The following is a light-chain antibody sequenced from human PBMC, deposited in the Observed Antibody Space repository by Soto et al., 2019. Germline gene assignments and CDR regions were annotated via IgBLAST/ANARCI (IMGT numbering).Light chain of an antibody. Sequence: ENRLTQFPCTLSLSPGERATLSCRASQNVDSNYLAWYQQKPGQAPRLLIYGTSSRATGIPDRFSGSGSGTDFTLTISRLEPEDFAVYYCQQYGSSITFGQGTRLEIK. J-gene: IGKJ5*01. V-gene: IGKV3-20*01. CDR3: QQYGSSIT. CDR1: QNVDSNY. CDR2: GTS.